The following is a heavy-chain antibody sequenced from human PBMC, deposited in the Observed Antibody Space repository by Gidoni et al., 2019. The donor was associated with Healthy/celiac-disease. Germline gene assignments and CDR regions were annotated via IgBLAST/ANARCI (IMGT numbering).Heavy chain of an antibody. CDR2: INAGNGNT. Sequence: QVQLVQSGAEVKKPGASVKVSCKASGYTFTSYAMHLVRQAPGQRLEWMRWINAGNGNTKYSQKFQGRVTITRDTSASTAYMELSSLRSEDTAVYYCARPYYYDSSGYYFHDAFDIWGQGTMVTVSS. V-gene: IGHV1-3*01. D-gene: IGHD3-22*01. CDR1: GYTFTSYA. CDR3: ARPYYYDSSGYYFHDAFDI. J-gene: IGHJ3*02.